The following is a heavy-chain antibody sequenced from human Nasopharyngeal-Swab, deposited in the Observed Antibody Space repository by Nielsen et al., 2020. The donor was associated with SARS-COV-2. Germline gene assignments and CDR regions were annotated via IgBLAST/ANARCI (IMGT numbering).Heavy chain of an antibody. Sequence: SETLSLTCTVSGGSISSGGYYWSWIRQHPGKGLEWIGYIYYSGSTYYNSALKSRVTISVDRSKNQFALKVSSVTAADTAVYYCARARELVLGSYRWFDPWGQGTLVTVSS. CDR2: IYYSGST. D-gene: IGHD3-16*02. CDR1: GGSISSGGYY. V-gene: IGHV4-31*03. CDR3: ARARELVLGSYRWFDP. J-gene: IGHJ5*02.